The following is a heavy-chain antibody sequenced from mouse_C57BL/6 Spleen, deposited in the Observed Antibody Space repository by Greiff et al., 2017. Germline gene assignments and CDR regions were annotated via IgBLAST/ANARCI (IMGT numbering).Heavy chain of an antibody. V-gene: IGHV1-55*01. Sequence: VQLQQPGAELVKPGASVKMSCKASGYTFTSYWLTWVKQRPGQGLEWIGDIYPGSGSTNYNEKFKSKATLTVATSSSTSYMQLSSLTSEDSAVYYCARRRGSYYDYDSWFAYWGQGTLVTVSA. CDR2: IYPGSGST. D-gene: IGHD2-4*01. J-gene: IGHJ3*01. CDR3: ARRRGSYYDYDSWFAY. CDR1: GYTFTSYW.